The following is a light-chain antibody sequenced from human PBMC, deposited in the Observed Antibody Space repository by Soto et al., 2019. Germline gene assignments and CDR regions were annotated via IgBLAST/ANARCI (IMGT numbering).Light chain of an antibody. Sequence: EILLTQSPGTLSLAPGERATLSCRASQSVSNNYLAWYQQKPGQAPRLLIYGAFNRATGIPDRFSGSGSGTDFTLTISRLEPEDFAVYYCQQYGSSGTFGQGTKVDIK. CDR2: GAF. J-gene: IGKJ1*01. CDR3: QQYGSSGT. V-gene: IGKV3-20*01. CDR1: QSVSNNY.